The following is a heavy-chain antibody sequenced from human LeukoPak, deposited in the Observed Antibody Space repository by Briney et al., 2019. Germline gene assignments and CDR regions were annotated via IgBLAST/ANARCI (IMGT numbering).Heavy chain of an antibody. Sequence: GGSLRLSCAASGFTVSSNYMSWVRQAPGKGLEWVAVISYDGSNKYYADSVKGRFTISRDNSKNTLYLQMNSLRAEDTAVYYCAKIPVGATPCYWGQGTLVTVSS. CDR1: GFTVSSNY. V-gene: IGHV3-30*18. CDR2: ISYDGSNK. D-gene: IGHD1-26*01. J-gene: IGHJ4*02. CDR3: AKIPVGATPCY.